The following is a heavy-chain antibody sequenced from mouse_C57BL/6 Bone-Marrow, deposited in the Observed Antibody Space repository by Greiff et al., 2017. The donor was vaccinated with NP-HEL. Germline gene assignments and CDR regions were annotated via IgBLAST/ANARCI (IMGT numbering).Heavy chain of an antibody. D-gene: IGHD2-2*01. J-gene: IGHJ3*01. Sequence: VQLQQSGPELVKPGASVKISCKASGYAFSSSWMNWVKQRPGKGLEWIGRIYPGDGDTNYTGKFKGKATLTADKSSSTDYMQLSSRTSEDSAVYYCALMVTTPFAYWGQGTLVTVSA. V-gene: IGHV1-82*01. CDR1: GYAFSSSW. CDR3: ALMVTTPFAY. CDR2: IYPGDGDT.